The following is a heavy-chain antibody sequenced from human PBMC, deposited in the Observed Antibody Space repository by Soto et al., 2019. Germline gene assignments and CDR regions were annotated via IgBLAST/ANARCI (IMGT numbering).Heavy chain of an antibody. D-gene: IGHD3-22*01. CDR2: INPSGGST. CDR1: GYTFTSYY. V-gene: IGHV1-46*01. J-gene: IGHJ6*02. CDR3: ARPYDSSGYYSYYYYGLDV. Sequence: GASVKVSCKASGYTFTSYYMHWVRQAPGQGLEWMGIINPSGGSTSYAQKFQGRVTMTRDTSTSTVYMELSSLRSEDTAVYYCARPYDSSGYYSYYYYGLDVWGQGTTVTVSS.